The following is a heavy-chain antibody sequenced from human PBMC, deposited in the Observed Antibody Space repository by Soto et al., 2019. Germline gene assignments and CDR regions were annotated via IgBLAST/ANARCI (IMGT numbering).Heavy chain of an antibody. CDR1: GYTFTSYG. J-gene: IGHJ5*02. CDR3: ARSNSGYYKWFDP. CDR2: ISAYNGNT. Sequence: ASVKVSCEASGYTFTSYGISWGRQAPGQGLEWMGWISAYNGNTNYAQKLQGRVTMTTDTSTSTAYMELRSLRSDDTAIYYCARSNSGYYKWFDPWGQGTLVTVSS. V-gene: IGHV1-18*01. D-gene: IGHD3-22*01.